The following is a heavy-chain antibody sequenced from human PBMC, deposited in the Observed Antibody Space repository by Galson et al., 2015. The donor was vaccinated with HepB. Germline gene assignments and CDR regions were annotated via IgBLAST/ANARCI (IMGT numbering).Heavy chain of an antibody. CDR1: GYTFSNYA. CDR3: ARDRYYDTSGYAY. J-gene: IGHJ4*02. V-gene: IGHV7-4-1*02. D-gene: IGHD3-22*01. Sequence: SVKVSCKASGYTFSNYAVNWVRQAPGQGLEWMGWINTNNGKPTYAQGFTGRFVLSLDTSVSTTFLQISSLKAEDTAVYYCARDRYYDTSGYAYWGQGTLVTVSS. CDR2: INTNNGKP.